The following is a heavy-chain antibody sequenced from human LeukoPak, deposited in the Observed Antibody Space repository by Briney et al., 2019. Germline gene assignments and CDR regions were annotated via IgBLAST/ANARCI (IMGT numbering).Heavy chain of an antibody. V-gene: IGHV4-59*01. J-gene: IGHJ4*02. CDR3: ARGNLYGGSGDY. D-gene: IGHD4-23*01. Sequence: SETLSLNCTGSGGSISGYYWSWLRQPPGKGLEWIGYIYYSGMTDYIPSLKSRVTMAVDTSKNQFSLKLSSVTAADTAVYYCARGNLYGGSGDYWGQGTLVTVSS. CDR1: GGSISGYY. CDR2: IYYSGMT.